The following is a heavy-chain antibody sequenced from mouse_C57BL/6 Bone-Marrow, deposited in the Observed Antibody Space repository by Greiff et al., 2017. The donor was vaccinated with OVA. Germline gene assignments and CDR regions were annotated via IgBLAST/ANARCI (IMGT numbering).Heavy chain of an antibody. CDR1: GYTFTDYE. Sequence: QVQLQQSGAELVRPGASVTLSCKASGYTFTDYEMHWVKQTPVHGLEWIGTIDPEAGETAYNQKFKGKAILTADKSSSTAYMQLSSLTSEDSAVSYCTRWGALDYWGQGTTVTVSS. CDR2: IDPEAGET. V-gene: IGHV1-15*01. J-gene: IGHJ4*01. CDR3: TRWGALDY.